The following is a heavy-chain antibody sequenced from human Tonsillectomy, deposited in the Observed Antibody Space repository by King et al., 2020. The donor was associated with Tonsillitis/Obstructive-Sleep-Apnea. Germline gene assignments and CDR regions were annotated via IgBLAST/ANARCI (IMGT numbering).Heavy chain of an antibody. CDR3: ARGGMTTVVTPNGMDV. J-gene: IGHJ6*02. D-gene: IGHD4-23*01. V-gene: IGHV1-8*01. CDR1: GYTFTSYD. Sequence: QLVQSGAEVKKPGASVKVSCKTSGYTFTSYDINWVRQATGQGLEWMGWMNTNSGNTGYAQKFQGRVTMTRNTSISTAYMELSSLRSEDTAVYYCARGGMTTVVTPNGMDVCGQGTTVTVSS. CDR2: MNTNSGNT.